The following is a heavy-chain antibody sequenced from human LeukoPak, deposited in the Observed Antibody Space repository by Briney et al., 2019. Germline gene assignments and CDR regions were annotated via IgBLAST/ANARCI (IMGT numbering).Heavy chain of an antibody. CDR3: ARVRLSPTETQWLRINDY. CDR1: GFTFSSYA. D-gene: IGHD5-12*01. Sequence: TGGSLRLSCAASGFTFSSYAMHWVRQAPGKGLQWVAVISYDGSNKYYADSVKGRFTISRDNSKNTLYLQMNSLRAEDTAVYYCARVRLSPTETQWLRINDYWGQGTLVTVSS. J-gene: IGHJ4*02. V-gene: IGHV3-30-3*01. CDR2: ISYDGSNK.